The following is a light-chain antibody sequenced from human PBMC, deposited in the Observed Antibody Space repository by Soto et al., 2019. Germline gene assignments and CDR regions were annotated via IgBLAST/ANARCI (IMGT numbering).Light chain of an antibody. V-gene: IGKV1-39*01. CDR3: QQSDSTPYT. J-gene: IGKJ5*01. CDR2: DAS. CDR1: QSISNY. Sequence: DIQMTQSPSSLSASVGDRVTITCRASQSISNYLNWYQQKPGKAPNLLIYDASSLLSGVPSRFSGSGSGTDFTLTISSLQPEDFSIYYCQQSDSTPYTFGQGTLLEIK.